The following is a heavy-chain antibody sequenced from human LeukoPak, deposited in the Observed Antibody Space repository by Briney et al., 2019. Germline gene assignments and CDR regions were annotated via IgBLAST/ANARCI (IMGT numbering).Heavy chain of an antibody. CDR3: ARLHYDVLTGPFNY. CDR2: IYSGGGT. J-gene: IGHJ4*02. CDR1: GITVSTNY. Sequence: GGSLRLSCAASGITVSTNYMSWVRQAPGKGLEWVSIIYSGGGTYYADSVKGRFTISRENSKNTLWLQMNSLRAEDTAVYYCARLHYDVLTGPFNYWGQGTLVTVSS. V-gene: IGHV3-66*04. D-gene: IGHD3-9*01.